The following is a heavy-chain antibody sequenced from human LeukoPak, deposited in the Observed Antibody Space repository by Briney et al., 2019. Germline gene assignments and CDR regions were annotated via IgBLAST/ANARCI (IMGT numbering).Heavy chain of an antibody. CDR2: ISDSSGST. CDR1: GFTFRSYA. V-gene: IGHV3-23*01. Sequence: GGSLRLSCAASGFTFRSYAMSWVRQAPGKGLEWVSRISDSSGSTYYADSVKGRFTISRDNSKNTLYLQMNSLRAEDTAIHYCAQAKGGDSGSYLSWGQGTLVTVSS. D-gene: IGHD3-10*01. CDR3: AQAKGGDSGSYLS. J-gene: IGHJ5*02.